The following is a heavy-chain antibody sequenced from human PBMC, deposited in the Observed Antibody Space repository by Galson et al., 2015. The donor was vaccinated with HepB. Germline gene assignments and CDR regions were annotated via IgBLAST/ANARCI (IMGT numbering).Heavy chain of an antibody. D-gene: IGHD3-16*01. V-gene: IGHV3-30*18. J-gene: IGHJ4*02. CDR3: AKVSAYASDY. Sequence: SLRLSCAASGFTFSSYGMHWVRQAPGKGLEWVAFISYDGSNKYYADSVKGRFTISRDNSKNTPYLQLNSLRAEDTAVYYCAKVSAYASDYWGQGTLVTVSS. CDR1: GFTFSSYG. CDR2: ISYDGSNK.